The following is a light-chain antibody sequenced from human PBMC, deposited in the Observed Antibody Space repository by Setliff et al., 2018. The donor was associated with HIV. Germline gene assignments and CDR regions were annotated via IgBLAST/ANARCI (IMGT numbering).Light chain of an antibody. CDR3: SSGTSTSTPYG. J-gene: IGLJ1*01. CDR2: DVS. V-gene: IGLV2-18*02. CDR1: SSDVGGYNR. Sequence: QSALTQPPSVSGSPGQSVTISCTGTSSDVGGYNRVSWYQQPPGTAPKLMIYDVSSRPSGVPDRFSGSKSGYTASLTISGLQAEDEADYYCSSGTSTSTPYGFGTGTKVPS.